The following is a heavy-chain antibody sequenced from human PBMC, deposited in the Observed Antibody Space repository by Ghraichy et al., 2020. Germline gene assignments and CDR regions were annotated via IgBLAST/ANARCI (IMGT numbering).Heavy chain of an antibody. CDR3: WGDRITIFVRDV. Sequence: LSLTCAASGFTFSNAWMSWVRQAPGKGLEWVGRIKSKTDGGTTDYAAPVKGRFTISRDDSKNTLYLQMNSLKTEDTAVYYCWGDRITIFVRDVWGQGTTVTVSS. CDR2: IKSKTDGGTT. J-gene: IGHJ6*02. CDR1: GFTFSNAW. V-gene: IGHV3-15*01. D-gene: IGHD3-3*01.